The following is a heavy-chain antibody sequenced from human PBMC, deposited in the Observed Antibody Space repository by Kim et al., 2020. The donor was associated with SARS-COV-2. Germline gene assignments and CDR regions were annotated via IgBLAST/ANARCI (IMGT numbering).Heavy chain of an antibody. J-gene: IGHJ4*02. D-gene: IGHD6-13*01. CDR1: GGSISSSSYY. V-gene: IGHV4-39*01. Sequence: SETLSLTCTVSGGSISSSSYYWGWIRQPPGKGLEWIGSIYYSGSTYYNPSLKSRVTISVDTSKNQFSLKLSSVTAADTAVYYCARQPRPIAAAGKWGQGTLVTVSS. CDR2: IYYSGST. CDR3: ARQPRPIAAAGK.